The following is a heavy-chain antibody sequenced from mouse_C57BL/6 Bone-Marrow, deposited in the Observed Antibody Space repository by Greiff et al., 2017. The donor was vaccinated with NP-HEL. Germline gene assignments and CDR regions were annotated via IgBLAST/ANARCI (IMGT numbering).Heavy chain of an antibody. J-gene: IGHJ3*01. CDR3: ARGAY. Sequence: VLLVESGAELVRPGASVKLSCKASGYTFTSYGISWVKQRPGQGLEWIGEIYPRSGNTYYNEKFKGKATLTADKSSSTAYMELRSLTSEDSAVYFCARGAYWGQGTLVTVSA. CDR2: IYPRSGNT. V-gene: IGHV1-81*01. CDR1: GYTFTSYG.